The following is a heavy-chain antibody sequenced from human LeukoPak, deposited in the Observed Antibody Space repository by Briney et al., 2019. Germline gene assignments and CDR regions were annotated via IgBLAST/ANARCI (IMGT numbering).Heavy chain of an antibody. J-gene: IGHJ4*02. Sequence: GGFLRLSCAASGFTFSSYGMHWVRQAPGKGLEWVAFIRYDGSNKYYADSVKGRFTISRDNSKNTLYLQMNSLRAEDTAVYYCAKDLTPYYYGSGSYYNGYWGQGTLVTVSS. D-gene: IGHD3-10*01. CDR3: AKDLTPYYYGSGSYYNGY. CDR1: GFTFSSYG. CDR2: IRYDGSNK. V-gene: IGHV3-30*02.